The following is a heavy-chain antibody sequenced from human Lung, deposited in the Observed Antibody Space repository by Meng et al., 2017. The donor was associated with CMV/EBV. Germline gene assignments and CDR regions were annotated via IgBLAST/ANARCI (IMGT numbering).Heavy chain of an antibody. V-gene: IGHV4-34*01. CDR1: GGSFSHNY. D-gene: IGHD3-22*01. CDR3: AREAAGDYDSSGPVDY. J-gene: IGHJ4*02. Sequence: SQXXXLTXAVSGGSFSHNYWSWIRQPPGKGLEWIGEVNHRGSSNYNPSLMSRVTISVDTSKKQCSLKMSSVTAADTAVYYCAREAAGDYDSSGPVDYWGQGTLVTVSS. CDR2: VNHRGSS.